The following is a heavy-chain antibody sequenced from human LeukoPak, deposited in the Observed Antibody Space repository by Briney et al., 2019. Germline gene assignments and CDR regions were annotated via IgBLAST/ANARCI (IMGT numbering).Heavy chain of an antibody. J-gene: IGHJ3*02. V-gene: IGHV1-2*02. CDR1: GYTFTSYG. CDR3: ARDLGDITMIVVASIRAFDI. D-gene: IGHD3-22*01. Sequence: ASVKVSCKASGYTFTSYGISWVRQAPGQGLEWMGWINPNSGGTNYAQKFQGRVTMTRDTSISTAYMELSRLRSDDTAVYYCARDLGDITMIVVASIRAFDIWGQGTMVTVSS. CDR2: INPNSGGT.